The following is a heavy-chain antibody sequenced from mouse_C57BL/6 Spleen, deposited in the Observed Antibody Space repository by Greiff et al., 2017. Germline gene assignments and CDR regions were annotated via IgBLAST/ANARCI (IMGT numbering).Heavy chain of an antibody. CDR2: IYPGDGDT. J-gene: IGHJ4*01. D-gene: IGHD2-4*01. V-gene: IGHV1-82*01. CDR3: ANGYDYDVAMDY. Sequence: QVQLKESGPELVKPGASVKISCKASGYAFSSSWMNWVKQRPGKGLEWIGRIYPGDGDTNYNGKFKGKATLTADKSSSTAYMQLSSLTSEDSAVYFYANGYDYDVAMDYWGQGTSVTVSS. CDR1: GYAFSSSW.